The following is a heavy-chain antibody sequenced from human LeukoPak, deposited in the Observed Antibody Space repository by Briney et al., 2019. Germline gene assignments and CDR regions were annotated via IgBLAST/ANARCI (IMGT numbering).Heavy chain of an antibody. Sequence: PGGSLRLSCAASGFTFSSYAMHWVRQAPGKGLEWVAVISYDGSNKYYADSVKGRFTISRDNSKNTLYLQMNSLRAEDTAVYYCARALVVVPADYYYYGMDVWGQGTMVTVSS. CDR3: ARALVVVPADYYYYGMDV. CDR2: ISYDGSNK. J-gene: IGHJ6*02. CDR1: GFTFSSYA. D-gene: IGHD2-2*01. V-gene: IGHV3-30-3*01.